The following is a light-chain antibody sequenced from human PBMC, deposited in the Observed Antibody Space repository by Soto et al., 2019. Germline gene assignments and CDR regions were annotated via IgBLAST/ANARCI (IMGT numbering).Light chain of an antibody. Sequence: DLPMTQSPSTLSASVGDRVTITCRASQSISSWLAWYQQKPGKAPKLLIYDASSLESGVPSRFSGSRSGTEFTLTISSLQPDDFATYYCQQYNSYSTFGQGTKVEIK. V-gene: IGKV1-5*01. CDR1: QSISSW. CDR2: DAS. J-gene: IGKJ1*01. CDR3: QQYNSYST.